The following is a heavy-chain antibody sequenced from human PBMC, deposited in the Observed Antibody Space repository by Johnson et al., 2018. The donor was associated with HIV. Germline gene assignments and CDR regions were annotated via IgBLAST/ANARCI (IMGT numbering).Heavy chain of an antibody. CDR2: ISYDGSNK. J-gene: IGHJ3*02. D-gene: IGHD4-17*01. V-gene: IGHV3-30-3*01. CDR3: ARGRKTVTTVRPSAFDI. Sequence: QVQLVESGGGVVQPWRSLRLSCVASGFTFSSYTMHWVRQAPGKGLELVAVISYDGSNKYYADYVQGRFTISRDNSKNTLYLQMNSLRAEYTAVYYCARGRKTVTTVRPSAFDIWGQGTMVTVSS. CDR1: GFTFSSYT.